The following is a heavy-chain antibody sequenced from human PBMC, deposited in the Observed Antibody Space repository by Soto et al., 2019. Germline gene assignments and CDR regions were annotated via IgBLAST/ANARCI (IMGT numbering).Heavy chain of an antibody. CDR2: ILHTGGT. D-gene: IGHD3-22*01. V-gene: IGHV4-30-2*01. CDR3: SIGASDISGPQY. J-gene: IGHJ4*02. CDR1: GGSISGGGFS. Sequence: SETLSLTCAVSGGSISGGGFSWSWIRQPPGKGLEWIGYILHTGGTQYNPSLKRRASMSVDKSENQFSLHLSSVTAADTAVYYCSIGASDISGPQYWGQGTLVTVSS.